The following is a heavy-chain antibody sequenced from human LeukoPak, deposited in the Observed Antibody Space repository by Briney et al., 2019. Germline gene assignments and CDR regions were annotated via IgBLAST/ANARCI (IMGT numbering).Heavy chain of an antibody. CDR2: IYYSGST. J-gene: IGHJ4*02. D-gene: IGHD7-27*01. CDR3: ARGRGDQD. CDR1: GGSISSYY. V-gene: IGHV4-59*01. Sequence: SETLSPTCTVSGGSISSYYWSWTRQPPGKGLEWIGYIYYSGSTNYNPSLKSRVTISVDTSKNQFSLKLSSVTAADTAVYYCARGRGDQDWGQGTLVTVSS.